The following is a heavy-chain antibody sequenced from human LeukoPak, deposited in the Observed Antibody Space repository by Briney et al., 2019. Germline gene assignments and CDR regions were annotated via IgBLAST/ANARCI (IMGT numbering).Heavy chain of an antibody. V-gene: IGHV4-59*01. CDR3: ARGSIKNFDY. CDR2: IYYSGST. J-gene: IGHJ4*02. CDR1: GGSISSYY. Sequence: PSETLSLTCTVSGGSISSYYWSWIPQPPGKGLEWIGYIYYSGSTNYNPSLKSRVTISVDTSKNQFSLKLSSVTAADTAVYYCARGSIKNFDYWGQGTLVTVSS. D-gene: IGHD3-9*01.